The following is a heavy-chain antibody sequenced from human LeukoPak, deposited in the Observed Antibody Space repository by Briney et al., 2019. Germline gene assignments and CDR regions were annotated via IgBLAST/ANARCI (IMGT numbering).Heavy chain of an antibody. CDR2: ISYYGSNK. J-gene: IGHJ4*02. Sequence: PGGSLRLSCAVSGFTFSSYGMHWVRQAPGKGLEWVAVISYYGSNKDYADSVKGRFTISRDNSKNTLYLQMNSLRAEDTAVYYCAKSIDSSGYYSFFDYWGQGALVTVSS. V-gene: IGHV3-30*18. D-gene: IGHD3-22*01. CDR1: GFTFSSYG. CDR3: AKSIDSSGYYSFFDY.